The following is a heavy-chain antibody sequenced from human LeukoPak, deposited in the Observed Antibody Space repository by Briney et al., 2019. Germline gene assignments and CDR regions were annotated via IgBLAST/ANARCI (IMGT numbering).Heavy chain of an antibody. D-gene: IGHD3-10*01. CDR1: GGSFSGYY. Sequence: PSETLSLTCAVYGGSFSGYYWSWIRQPPGKGLEWIGEINHSGSTNYNPSLKSRVTISVDTSKNQFSLKLSSVTAADTAVYYCARGVSGSGSKVNWFDPWGQGTLVTVSS. J-gene: IGHJ5*02. CDR2: INHSGST. CDR3: ARGVSGSGSKVNWFDP. V-gene: IGHV4-34*01.